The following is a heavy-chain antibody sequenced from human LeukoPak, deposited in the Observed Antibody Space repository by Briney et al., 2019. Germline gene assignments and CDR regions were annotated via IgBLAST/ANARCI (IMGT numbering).Heavy chain of an antibody. V-gene: IGHV4-34*01. Sequence: SETLSLTCAVYGGSFSGSCLSWLRHFPGKGLEWIGEITDSGTTNSNPSLNNRVIISVDPSKNQFSLKVTSVTAADTAVYYCARQETVLDQGRFAFDLWGQGTAVTVSS. CDR3: ARQETVLDQGRFAFDL. J-gene: IGHJ3*01. D-gene: IGHD3-3*01. CDR1: GGSFSGSC. CDR2: ITDSGTT.